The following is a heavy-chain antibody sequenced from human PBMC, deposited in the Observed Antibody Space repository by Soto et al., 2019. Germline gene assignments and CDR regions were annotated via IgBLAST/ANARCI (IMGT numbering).Heavy chain of an antibody. Sequence: RWSLRLSCAASVFTFSTFAMSWCRQAPGKGLEWVSAISASGGSTYYADSVKGRFTISRDNSNNTLYLQMNSLRVEDTAVHYCAKDPRVSFDPWGQGTLVTVSS. V-gene: IGHV3-23*01. CDR3: AKDPRVSFDP. J-gene: IGHJ5*02. CDR1: VFTFSTFA. CDR2: ISASGGST.